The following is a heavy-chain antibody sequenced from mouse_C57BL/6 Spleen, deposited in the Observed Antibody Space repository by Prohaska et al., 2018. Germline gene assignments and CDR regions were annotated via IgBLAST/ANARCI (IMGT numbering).Heavy chain of an antibody. CDR3: AIFGYYFDY. J-gene: IGHJ2*01. CDR1: GYTFTSYW. V-gene: IGHV1-74*01. D-gene: IGHD2-2*01. CDR2: IHPSDXDT. Sequence: QVQLQQPGAELVKPGASVKVSCKASGYTFTSYWMHWVKQRPGQGLEWXGRIHPSDXDTNYDQKVKGKGTLTVDKSSSTAYMQLSSLTSEDSAVYYCAIFGYYFDYWGQGTTLTVSS.